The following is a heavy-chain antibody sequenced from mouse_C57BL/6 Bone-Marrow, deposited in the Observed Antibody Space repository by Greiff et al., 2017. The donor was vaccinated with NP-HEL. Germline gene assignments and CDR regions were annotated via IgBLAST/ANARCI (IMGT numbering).Heavy chain of an antibody. D-gene: IGHD2-1*01. CDR2: INPDSSTI. J-gene: IGHJ3*01. CDR3: ARNDRGFAY. CDR1: GVDFSRYW. V-gene: IGHV4-1*01. Sequence: AAEGVDFSRYWMSWVRRAPGKGLEWIGEINPDSSTINYAPSLKDKFIISRDNAKNTLYLQMSKVRSEDTALYYCARNDRGFAYWGQGTLVTVSA.